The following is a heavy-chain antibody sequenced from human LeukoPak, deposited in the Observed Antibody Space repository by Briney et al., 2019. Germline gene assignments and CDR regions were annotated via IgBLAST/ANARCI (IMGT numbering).Heavy chain of an antibody. CDR2: IYYSGTT. D-gene: IGHD2-15*01. CDR3: ARGLGVAAPDRDAFDI. CDR1: GGSISSYY. J-gene: IGHJ3*02. V-gene: IGHV4-59*01. Sequence: PSETLSLTCTVSGGSISSYYWSWIRQPPGKGLEWIGYIYYSGTTNYIPSLKSRVTISVDTSKNQFSLKLSSVTAADTAVYYCARGLGVAAPDRDAFDIWGQGTMVTVSS.